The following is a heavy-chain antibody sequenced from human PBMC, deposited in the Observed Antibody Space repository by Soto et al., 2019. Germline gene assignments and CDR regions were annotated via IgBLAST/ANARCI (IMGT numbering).Heavy chain of an antibody. V-gene: IGHV1-3*01. CDR2: VHGGNGNT. CDR1: GYTFTKYA. CDR3: ASESISWYGAFDC. J-gene: IGHJ4*02. D-gene: IGHD6-13*01. Sequence: QVQLVQSEAEVKKPGASVKVSCKASGYTFTKYAMHWVRQAPGQRPEWMGWVHGGNGNTKYSEKFQGRVTITRDTSASTAYMDLSSLRSEDTAVYYCASESISWYGAFDCWGQGTQVTVSS.